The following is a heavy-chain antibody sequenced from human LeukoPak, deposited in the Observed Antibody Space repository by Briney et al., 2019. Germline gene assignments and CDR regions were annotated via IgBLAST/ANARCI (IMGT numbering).Heavy chain of an antibody. CDR3: ARAYSSSGLLDY. J-gene: IGHJ4*02. CDR1: GGSFSGYY. D-gene: IGHD6-6*01. CDR2: INHSGST. V-gene: IGHV4-34*01. Sequence: PSETLSLTCAVYGGSFSGYYWSWIRQPPGKGLEWIGEINHSGSTNYSPSLKSRVTYSVDTSRNQFSLKLRSVTAADTAVYYCARAYSSSGLLDYWGQGTLVTVSS.